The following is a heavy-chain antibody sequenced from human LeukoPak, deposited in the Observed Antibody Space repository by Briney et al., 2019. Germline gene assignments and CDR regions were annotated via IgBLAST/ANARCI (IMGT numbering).Heavy chain of an antibody. V-gene: IGHV3-21*01. Sequence: SGGSLRLSCAASGFTFSSYSMNWVRQAPGKGLEWVSSISSSSSYIYYADSVKGRFTTSRDNAKNSLYLQMNSLRAEDTAVYYCAREAIVGATLDYWGQGTLVTVSS. CDR2: ISSSSSYI. D-gene: IGHD1-26*01. J-gene: IGHJ4*02. CDR3: AREAIVGATLDY. CDR1: GFTFSSYS.